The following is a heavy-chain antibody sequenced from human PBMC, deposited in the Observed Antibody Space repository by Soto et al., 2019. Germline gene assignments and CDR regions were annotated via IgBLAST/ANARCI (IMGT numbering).Heavy chain of an antibody. J-gene: IGHJ4*02. CDR1: GGSISSGYYH. CDR2: IRVSGYT. D-gene: IGHD6-13*01. CDR3: ATYAEAAGGTGS. V-gene: IGHV4-31*03. Sequence: QVQLQESGPGLVEPSQTLSLTCTVSGGSISSGYYHWSWVLQLPGKGLEWIGYIRVSGYTQYKPSLQSRLTISVDAANNQFSLRLTSVTAADTAVYYCATYAEAAGGTGSWGQGTLVTVSS.